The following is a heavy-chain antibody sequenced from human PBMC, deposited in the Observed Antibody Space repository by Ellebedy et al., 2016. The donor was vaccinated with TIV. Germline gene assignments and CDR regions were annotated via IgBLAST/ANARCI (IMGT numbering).Heavy chain of an antibody. D-gene: IGHD4-17*01. CDR3: ARRGIYGDYAVQINSWFDT. V-gene: IGHV3-7*01. CDR2: LYHDGSNK. J-gene: IGHJ5*02. CDR1: GFSFRSYW. Sequence: PGGSLRLSCVASGFSFRSYWMSRVRQAPGKGLEWVANLYHDGSNKYYVDSVKGRFTTSRDNAENSLFLQMNSLRAEDTAVYYCARRGIYGDYAVQINSWFDTWGRGTLVAVSS.